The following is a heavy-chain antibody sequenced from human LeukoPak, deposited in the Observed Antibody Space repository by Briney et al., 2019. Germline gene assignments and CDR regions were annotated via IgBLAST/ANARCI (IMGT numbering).Heavy chain of an antibody. CDR3: ARGGYDFWSGYRPAHWFDP. D-gene: IGHD3-3*01. CDR1: GGSISSYY. V-gene: IGHV4-59*01. J-gene: IGHJ5*02. Sequence: SETLSLTCTVSGGSISSYYWSWIRQPPGKGLEWIGYIYYSGSTNYNPSLKRRVTISVDTSKNQFSLKLRSVTAADTAVYYCARGGYDFWSGYRPAHWFDPWGQGTLVTVSS. CDR2: IYYSGST.